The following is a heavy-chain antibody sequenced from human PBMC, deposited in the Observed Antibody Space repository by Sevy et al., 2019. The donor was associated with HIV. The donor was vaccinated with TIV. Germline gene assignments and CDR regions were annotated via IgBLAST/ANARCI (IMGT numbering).Heavy chain of an antibody. CDR1: GFTFSDYY. Sequence: GGSLRLSCAASGFTFSDYYMTWIRQAPGKGLEWVSYLSNSGSDINYADSVKGRFTISRDNAKNSLYLQMNSLRAEDTAVNYCAREGIVSPDAFDIWGQGTMVTVSS. CDR2: LSNSGSDI. D-gene: IGHD2-15*01. V-gene: IGHV3-11*01. CDR3: AREGIVSPDAFDI. J-gene: IGHJ3*02.